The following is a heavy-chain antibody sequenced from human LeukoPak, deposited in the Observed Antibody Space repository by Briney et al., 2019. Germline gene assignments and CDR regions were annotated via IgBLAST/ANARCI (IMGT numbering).Heavy chain of an antibody. D-gene: IGHD3-10*01. CDR3: ARRGGSGGSFDY. J-gene: IGHJ4*02. CDR2: IYPGDSET. CDR1: GYSFTTYS. Sequence: GESLKISCKGSGYSFTTYSIGWVRQVPGKGLEWMGIIYPGDSETKYSPSFQGQVTISADTSISTAYLQWSSLKASDTAMYYCARRGGSGGSFDYWGQGTLVTVSS. V-gene: IGHV5-51*01.